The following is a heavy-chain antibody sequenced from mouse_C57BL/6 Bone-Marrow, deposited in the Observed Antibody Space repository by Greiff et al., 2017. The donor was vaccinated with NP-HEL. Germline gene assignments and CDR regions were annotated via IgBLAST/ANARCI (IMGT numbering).Heavy chain of an antibody. CDR3: ARRATVVATRAY. D-gene: IGHD1-1*01. V-gene: IGHV1-64*01. J-gene: IGHJ3*01. CDR2: IHPNSGST. CDR1: GYTFTSYW. Sequence: QVQLQQPGAELVKPGASVKLSCKASGYTFTSYWMHWVKQRPGQGLEWIGMIHPNSGSTNYNEKFKSKATLTVDKSSSTAYMQLSSLTSEDSAVYYCARRATVVATRAYWGQGTLVTVSA.